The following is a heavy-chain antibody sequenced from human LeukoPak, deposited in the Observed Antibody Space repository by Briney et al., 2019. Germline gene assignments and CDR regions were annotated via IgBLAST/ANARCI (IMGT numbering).Heavy chain of an antibody. D-gene: IGHD2-2*01. V-gene: IGHV1-46*01. CDR2: IHPSSGST. CDR3: ARDSSTSSLADP. J-gene: IGHJ5*02. CDR1: GYTFTRYY. Sequence: ASVKVSCKAPGYTFTRYYMHWVRQAPGQGLEWMGIIHPSSGSTSYAQKFEGRVTLTRDTSTSTVYMELISLRSEDTAVYYCARDSSTSSLADPWGQGTLVTVSS.